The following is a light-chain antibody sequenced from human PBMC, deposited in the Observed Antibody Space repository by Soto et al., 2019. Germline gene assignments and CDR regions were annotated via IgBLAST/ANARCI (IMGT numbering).Light chain of an antibody. CDR1: QSVRSNH. CDR2: GAS. Sequence: EIVLLQSPDTLPLSPGERVTLSCRASQSVRSNHLAWYQQKPGQAPRPLMFGASIRATGIPDRFSGSGSGTDFTLTIRRLEPEDFGVYSCQQYGTSPTTFGQGTRLDIK. CDR3: QQYGTSPTT. J-gene: IGKJ5*01. V-gene: IGKV3-20*01.